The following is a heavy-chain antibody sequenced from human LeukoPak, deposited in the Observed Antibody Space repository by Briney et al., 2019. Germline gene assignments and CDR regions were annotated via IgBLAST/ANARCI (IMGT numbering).Heavy chain of an antibody. V-gene: IGHV3-7*03. D-gene: IGHD5-12*01. CDR2: IKQDGSEK. CDR1: GFTFSSYW. CDR3: ARVSGYSGYGFRYYFDY. Sequence: PGGSLRLSCAASGFTFSSYWMSWVRQAPGKGLEWVANIKQDGSEKYYVDSVKGRFTISKDNAKNSLYLQMNSLRAEYTAVYYCARVSGYSGYGFRYYFDYWGQGTLVTVSS. J-gene: IGHJ4*02.